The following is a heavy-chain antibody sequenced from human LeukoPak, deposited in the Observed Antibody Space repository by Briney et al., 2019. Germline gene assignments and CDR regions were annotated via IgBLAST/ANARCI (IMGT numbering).Heavy chain of an antibody. CDR2: ISASGGNT. CDR1: GFTFSSYG. J-gene: IGHJ6*03. V-gene: IGHV3-23*01. Sequence: GGSLRLSCAASGFTFSSYGMSWVRQAPGKGLEWVSTISASGGNTCYADSVKGRFTISRDNSKNTLYLQMNSLRAEDTAVYYCAKGDGDYFYYYYMDVWGKGTTVTISS. D-gene: IGHD4-17*01. CDR3: AKGDGDYFYYYYMDV.